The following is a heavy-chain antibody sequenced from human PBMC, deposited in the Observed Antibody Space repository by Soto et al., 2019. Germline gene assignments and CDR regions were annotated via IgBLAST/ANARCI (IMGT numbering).Heavy chain of an antibody. J-gene: IGHJ6*04. CDR1: GGTSSSYT. CDR3: AKGFAQEVGGWPQALSSDV. CDR2: IIPILGIA. Sequence: ASVKVSCKASGGTSSSYTISWVRQAPGQGLEWMGRIIPILGIANYAQKFQGRVTITADKSTSTAYMELSSLRSEDTALYYCAKGFAQEVGGWPQALSSDVWGKGTTVTVSS. V-gene: IGHV1-69*02. D-gene: IGHD6-19*01.